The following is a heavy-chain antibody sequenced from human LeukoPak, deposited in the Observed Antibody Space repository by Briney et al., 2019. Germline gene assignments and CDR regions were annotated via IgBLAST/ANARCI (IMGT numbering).Heavy chain of an antibody. CDR2: INPSGGST. Sequence: ASVKVSCKASGYTFTSYYMHWVRQAPGQGLEWMGIINPSGGSTSHAQKFQGRVTMTRDTSTSTVYMELSSLRSEDTAVYYCARLYYYDSSGYLDFDLWGRGTLVTVSS. CDR1: GYTFTSYY. CDR3: ARLYYYDSSGYLDFDL. J-gene: IGHJ2*01. V-gene: IGHV1-46*01. D-gene: IGHD3-22*01.